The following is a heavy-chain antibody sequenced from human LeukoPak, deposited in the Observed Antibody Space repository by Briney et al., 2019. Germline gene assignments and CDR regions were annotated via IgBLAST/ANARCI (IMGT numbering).Heavy chain of an antibody. D-gene: IGHD3-9*01. Sequence: SETLSLTCTVSGGSISSGSYYWSWIRQPAGKGLEWIGRIYTSGSTNYNPSLKSRVTISVDTSKNQFSLKLSSVTAADTAVYYCARDRGTLRYFDWLSPGPWGQGTLVTVSS. CDR2: IYTSGST. J-gene: IGHJ5*02. CDR3: ARDRGTLRYFDWLSPGP. CDR1: GGSISSGSYY. V-gene: IGHV4-61*02.